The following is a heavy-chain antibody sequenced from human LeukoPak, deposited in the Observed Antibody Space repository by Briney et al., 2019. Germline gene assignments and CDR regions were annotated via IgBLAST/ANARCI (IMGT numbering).Heavy chain of an antibody. CDR3: ARHGYSSGSGYFDL. V-gene: IGHV4-59*08. CDR1: GGSISSYY. Sequence: PSETLSLTCTVSGGSISSYYWSWIRQPPGKGLEWIGYIYHSGSTNYNPSLKSRVTISVDTSKNQFSLKLTSVTAADTAVYYCARHGYSSGSGYFDLWGRGTLVTVSS. J-gene: IGHJ2*01. CDR2: IYHSGST. D-gene: IGHD5-18*01.